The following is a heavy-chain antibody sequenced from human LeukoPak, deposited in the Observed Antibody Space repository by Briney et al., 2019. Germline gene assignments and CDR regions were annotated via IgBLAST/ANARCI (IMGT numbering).Heavy chain of an antibody. CDR3: TTGPNYCSSTSCRTGLDY. V-gene: IGHV3-15*01. J-gene: IGHJ4*02. CDR1: GFTFSNAW. CDR2: IKSKTDGGTT. D-gene: IGHD2-2*01. Sequence: KPGGSLRLSCAASGFTFSNAWMSWVRQAPGKGLEWVGRIKSKTDGGTTDYAAPVKGRFTISRDDSKNTLYLQMNSLKTEDTAVCYCTTGPNYCSSTSCRTGLDYWGQGTLVTVSS.